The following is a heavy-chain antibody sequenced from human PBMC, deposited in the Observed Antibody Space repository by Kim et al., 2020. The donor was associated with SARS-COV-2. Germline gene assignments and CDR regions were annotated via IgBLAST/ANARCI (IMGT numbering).Heavy chain of an antibody. CDR1: GFTFSSYS. CDR3: ARDSGYSGYDDY. V-gene: IGHV3-21*01. Sequence: GGSLRLSCAASGFTFSSYSMNWVRQAPGKGLEWVSSISSSSSYIYYADSVKGRFTISRDNAKNTLYLQMNSLRAEDTAVYYCARDSGYSGYDDYWGQGTLVTVSS. J-gene: IGHJ4*02. D-gene: IGHD5-12*01. CDR2: ISSSSSYI.